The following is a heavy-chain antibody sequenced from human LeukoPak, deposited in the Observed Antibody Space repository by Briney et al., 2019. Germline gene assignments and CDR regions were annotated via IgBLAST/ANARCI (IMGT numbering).Heavy chain of an antibody. Sequence: GGSLRLSCAASGFTFSSYGMHWVRQAPGKGLEWVAVISYDGSNKYYADSVKGRFTISRDNAKNSLYLQMNSLRAEDTALYYCARRPRRGGYYYVWLDYWGQGTLVTVSS. V-gene: IGHV3-30*03. CDR2: ISYDGSNK. D-gene: IGHD3-22*01. CDR3: ARRPRRGGYYYVWLDY. J-gene: IGHJ4*02. CDR1: GFTFSSYG.